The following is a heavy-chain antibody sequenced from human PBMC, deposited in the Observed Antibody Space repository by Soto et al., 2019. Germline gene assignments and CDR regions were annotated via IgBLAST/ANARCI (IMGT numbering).Heavy chain of an antibody. V-gene: IGHV1-18*04. Sequence: QVQLVQSGAEVKKPGASVKVSCKASGYTFTSYDISWVRQAPGQGLEWMGWISAYNGNTNYAQKLQGRVTMTTDTSTSTAYMELRSLRSDDTAVYYCARVVPAAILSYYYYGMDVWGQGTTVTVSS. D-gene: IGHD2-2*02. J-gene: IGHJ6*02. CDR2: ISAYNGNT. CDR3: ARVVPAAILSYYYYGMDV. CDR1: GYTFTSYD.